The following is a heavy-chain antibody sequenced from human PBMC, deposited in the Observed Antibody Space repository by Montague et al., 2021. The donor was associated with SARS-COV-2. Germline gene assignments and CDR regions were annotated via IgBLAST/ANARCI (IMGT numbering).Heavy chain of an antibody. V-gene: IGHV6-1*01. Sequence: CAISGDSVSSNRAAGDCIRKSPSRGLEWLGRTYYRSKWYYEYAVSLKSRITINPDTSKNQFSLQVKSMTPEDTAVYYCALAVAGRGGYDYWGQGTLVTVSS. CDR3: ALAVAGRGGYDY. J-gene: IGHJ4*02. CDR1: GDSVSSNRAA. D-gene: IGHD6-19*01. CDR2: TYYRSKWYY.